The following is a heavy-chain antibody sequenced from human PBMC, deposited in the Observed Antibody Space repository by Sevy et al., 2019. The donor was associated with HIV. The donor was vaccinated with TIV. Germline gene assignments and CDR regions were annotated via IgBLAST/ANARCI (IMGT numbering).Heavy chain of an antibody. CDR2: IRSSSNDI. D-gene: IGHD2-21*02. CDR3: ARKMELLVPDY. V-gene: IGHV3-21*01. Sequence: GGSLRLSCTASGFIFSNYNMNWVRQAPGKGLEWVSYIRSSSNDIYYADSVKGRFPISRDNAKNSLYLQMNSLRAEDTAVYYCARKMELLVPDYWGQGTLVTVSS. J-gene: IGHJ4*02. CDR1: GFIFSNYN.